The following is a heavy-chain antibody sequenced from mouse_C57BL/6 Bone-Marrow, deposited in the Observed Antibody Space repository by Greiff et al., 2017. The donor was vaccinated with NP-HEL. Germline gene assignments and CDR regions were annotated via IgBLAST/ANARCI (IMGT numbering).Heavy chain of an antibody. CDR2: IRLKSDNYAT. D-gene: IGHD1-1*01. Sequence: EVKVVESGGGLVQPGGSMKLSCVASGFTFSNYWMNWVRQSPEKGLEWVAQIRLKSDNYATHYAESVKGRFTISRDDSKSSVYLQMNNLRAEDTGIYYCTGIDYGSSHWYFDVWGTGTTVTVSS. CDR1: GFTFSNYW. J-gene: IGHJ1*03. CDR3: TGIDYGSSHWYFDV. V-gene: IGHV6-3*01.